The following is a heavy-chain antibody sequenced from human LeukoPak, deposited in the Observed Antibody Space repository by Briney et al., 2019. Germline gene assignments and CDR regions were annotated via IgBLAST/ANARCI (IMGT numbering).Heavy chain of an antibody. Sequence: PGGSLRLSCAASGFTFSSYSMNWVRQAPGKGLEWVSYISSSSSTIYYADSVKGRFTISRDNAKNSLYLQMNSLRAEDMAVYYCARDGYLEPTTGSAFDYWGQGTLVTVSS. CDR2: ISSSSSTI. V-gene: IGHV3-48*01. CDR3: ARDGYLEPTTGSAFDY. D-gene: IGHD4-17*01. J-gene: IGHJ4*02. CDR1: GFTFSSYS.